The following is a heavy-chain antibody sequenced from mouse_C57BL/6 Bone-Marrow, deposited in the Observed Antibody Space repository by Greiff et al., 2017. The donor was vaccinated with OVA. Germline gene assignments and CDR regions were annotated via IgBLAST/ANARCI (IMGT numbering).Heavy chain of an antibody. CDR3: ARGGYFDY. Sequence: EVKLQESGPELVKPGASVKMSCKASGYTFTDYNMHWVKQSHGQSLEWIGYINPTNGGTSYNHKFKGKATLTVNKSSSTAYMELRSLTSEESSVYYCARGGYFDYWGQGTTLTVSS. J-gene: IGHJ2*01. CDR2: INPTNGGT. CDR1: GYTFTDYN. V-gene: IGHV1-22*01.